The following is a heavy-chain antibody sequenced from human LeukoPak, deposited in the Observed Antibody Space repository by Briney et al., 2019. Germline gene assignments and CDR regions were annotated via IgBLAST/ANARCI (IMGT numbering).Heavy chain of an antibody. CDR1: GFSLSTSGVG. CDR3: AHSHDYGDYSFDY. V-gene: IGHV2-5*01. CDR2: ISVNDE. J-gene: IGHJ4*02. D-gene: IGHD4-17*01. Sequence: ESAPTLFNPTQTLTLTCTFSGFSLSTSGVGVGWIRPPPGKALYWLSLISVNDERYSPSLKSRLNITKDTSKNQVVLTMTNMDPVDTATYYCAHSHDYGDYSFDYWGQGTLVTVSS.